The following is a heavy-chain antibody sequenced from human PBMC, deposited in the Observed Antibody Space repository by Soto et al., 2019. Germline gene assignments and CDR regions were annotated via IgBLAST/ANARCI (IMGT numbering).Heavy chain of an antibody. CDR2: INPNRGGT. V-gene: IGHV1-2*04. CDR1: GYNFTGYY. CDR3: ASSKEAYYYGMDV. D-gene: IGHD6-13*01. J-gene: IGHJ6*02. Sequence: GASAKVSCKASGYNFTGYYMHWVRQATGQGLEWMGWINPNRGGTNYAQKFQGWVTMTRDTSISTAYMELSRLRSDDTAVYYCASSKEAYYYGMDVWGQGTKVTVSS.